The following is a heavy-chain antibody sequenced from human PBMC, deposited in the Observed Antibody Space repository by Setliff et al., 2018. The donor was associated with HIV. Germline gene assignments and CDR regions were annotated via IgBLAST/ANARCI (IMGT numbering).Heavy chain of an antibody. V-gene: IGHV4-39*01. CDR2: IYYSGST. Sequence: SETLSLTCTVSSGSFSSRHYWGCIRQTPGKGLEWIGTIYYSGSTYYNPSLRSRVTISVDTSKNQFSLKLSSVTAADTAIYYCARHPGFWSGLWYFDLWGRGTLVTVSS. J-gene: IGHJ2*01. D-gene: IGHD3-3*01. CDR1: SGSFSSRHY. CDR3: ARHPGFWSGLWYFDL.